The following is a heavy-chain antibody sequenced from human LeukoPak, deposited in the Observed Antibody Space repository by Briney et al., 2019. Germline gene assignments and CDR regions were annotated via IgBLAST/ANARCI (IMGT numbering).Heavy chain of an antibody. J-gene: IGHJ3*02. V-gene: IGHV4-39*01. D-gene: IGHD2-2*01. CDR2: IYYSGST. CDR3: ASYCSSTSCPHRRAFDI. CDR1: GGSISSSSYY. Sequence: PSETLSLTCTVSGGSISSSSYYWGWIRQPPGKGLEWIGSIYYSGSTYYTPSLKSRVTISVDTSKNQFSLKLSSVTAADTAVYYCASYCSSTSCPHRRAFDIWGQGTMVTVSS.